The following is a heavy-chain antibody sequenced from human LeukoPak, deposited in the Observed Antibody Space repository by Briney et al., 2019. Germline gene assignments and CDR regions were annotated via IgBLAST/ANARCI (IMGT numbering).Heavy chain of an antibody. J-gene: IGHJ4*02. CDR2: INPNSGGT. Sequence: ASVKVSCKASGYTFTGYYMHWVRQAPGQGLEWMGWINPNSGGTNYAQKLQGGVTMTTDTSTSTAYMELRSLRSDDTAVYYCARDLKMGYSSGRYSWGTGSSNDYWGQGTLVTVSS. CDR3: ARDLKMGYSSGRYSWGTGSSNDY. CDR1: GYTFTGYY. V-gene: IGHV1-2*02. D-gene: IGHD6-19*01.